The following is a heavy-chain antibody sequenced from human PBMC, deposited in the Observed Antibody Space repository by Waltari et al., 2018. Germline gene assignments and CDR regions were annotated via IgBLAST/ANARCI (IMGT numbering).Heavy chain of an antibody. CDR2: MYFSGTK. CDR1: GDSIRSHF. CDR3: ARLPRGSVIIGAFDI. V-gene: IGHV4-59*11. J-gene: IGHJ3*02. Sequence: VQLQESGPGLVKPSETLSLRCNVSGDSIRSHFWSWIRQAPGKGLEWIGHMYFSGTKEYNPSLKSRVAISIDTSKNHCSLNRRSVTAADTAIYYCARLPRGSVIIGAFDIWGQGTQVTVSS. D-gene: IGHD3-22*01.